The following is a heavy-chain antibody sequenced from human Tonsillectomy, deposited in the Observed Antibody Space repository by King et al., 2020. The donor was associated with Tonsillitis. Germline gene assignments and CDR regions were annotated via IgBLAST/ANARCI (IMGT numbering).Heavy chain of an antibody. Sequence: VQLVESGGGVVQPGGSLRLSCAASGFSFSNYAMHWVRQAPGKGLEWVALVFYDGSNKYYADSVKGRFTISRDNSKNTLYLQMNSLRVEDTAVYYCAKTLNTWEFDYWVQGTLVTVSS. D-gene: IGHD1-26*01. CDR2: VFYDGSNK. CDR1: GFSFSNYA. J-gene: IGHJ4*02. V-gene: IGHV3-30*18. CDR3: AKTLNTWEFDY.